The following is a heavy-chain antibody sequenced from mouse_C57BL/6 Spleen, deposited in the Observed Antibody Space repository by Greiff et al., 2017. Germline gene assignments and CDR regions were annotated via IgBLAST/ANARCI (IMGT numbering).Heavy chain of an antibody. CDR2: IDPSDSYT. Sequence: QVQLQQPGAELVMPGASVKLSCKASGYTFTSYWMHWVKQRPGQGLEWIGEIDPSDSYTNYNQKFKGKSTWTVDKSSSTAYMQLSSLTSEDSAVYYCARTGNNYAMDYWGQGTSVTVSS. CDR1: GYTFTSYW. D-gene: IGHD4-1*01. V-gene: IGHV1-69*01. J-gene: IGHJ4*01. CDR3: ARTGNNYAMDY.